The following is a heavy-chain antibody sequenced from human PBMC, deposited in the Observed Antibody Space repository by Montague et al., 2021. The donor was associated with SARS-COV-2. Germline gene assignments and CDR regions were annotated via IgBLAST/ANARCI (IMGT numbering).Heavy chain of an antibody. CDR2: IYHSGST. Sequence: TRSLTCAVSGGSISSGGYSWNWIRQPPGKGLEWIGYIYHSGSTYYNPSLKSRVTISLDSSKNQFSLNLTSVTAADTAVYYCARGSMVRGGKVYYGVDVWGQGTTVTVS. CDR3: ARGSMVRGGKVYYGVDV. V-gene: IGHV4-30-2*01. J-gene: IGHJ6*02. CDR1: GGSISSGGYS. D-gene: IGHD3-10*01.